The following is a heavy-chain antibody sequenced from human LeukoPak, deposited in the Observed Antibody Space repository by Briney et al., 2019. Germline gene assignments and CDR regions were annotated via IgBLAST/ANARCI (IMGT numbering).Heavy chain of an antibody. D-gene: IGHD3-10*01. J-gene: IGHJ6*03. CDR1: GGSISGYY. CDR3: ARHDYGSGDYYDMDV. CDR2: IYYSGST. V-gene: IGHV4-39*01. Sequence: PSETLSLTCTVSGGSISGYYWGWIRQPPGKNLEWIATIYYSGSTYYSPSLKSRVTISVDTSKNQFSLNLSYVTAADTAVYYCARHDYGSGDYYDMDVWGKGTTVTVSS.